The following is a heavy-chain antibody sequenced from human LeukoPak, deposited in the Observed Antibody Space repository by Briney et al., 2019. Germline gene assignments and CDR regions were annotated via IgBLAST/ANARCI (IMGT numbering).Heavy chain of an antibody. D-gene: IGHD2-15*01. J-gene: IGHJ5*02. Sequence: GGSLRLSCAASGFTVSTNYMTWVRQAPGKGLEWVAVIYTGGDTSYTDSVKGRFTISRDNAKNTLYLQMNSLRAEDTGVYYCARGYCAGGSCYRYWFAPWGQGTLVTVSS. V-gene: IGHV3-53*01. CDR1: GFTVSTNY. CDR2: IYTGGDT. CDR3: ARGYCAGGSCYRYWFAP.